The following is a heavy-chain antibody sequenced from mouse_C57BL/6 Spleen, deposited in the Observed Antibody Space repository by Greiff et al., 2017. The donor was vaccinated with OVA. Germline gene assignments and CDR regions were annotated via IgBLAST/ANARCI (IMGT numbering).Heavy chain of an antibody. Sequence: EVKLVESGGGLVQPGGSLKLSCAASGFTFSDYYMYWVRQTPEKRLEWVAYISNGGGSTYYPDTVKGRFTISRDNAKNTLYLQMSRLNSEDTAMYYCARQSMDYWGQGTPVTVSS. J-gene: IGHJ4*01. CDR3: ARQSMDY. CDR1: GFTFSDYY. CDR2: ISNGGGST. V-gene: IGHV5-12*01.